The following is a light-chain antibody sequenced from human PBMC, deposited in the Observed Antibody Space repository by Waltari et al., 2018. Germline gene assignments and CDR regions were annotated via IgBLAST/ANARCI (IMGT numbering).Light chain of an antibody. CDR2: RVS. Sequence: DVVMTQSPLSMPVTLGQPASISCKSSQSLVHSDGNTHLNWFQQRPGQSPRRLIDRVSNQDSGVPDRFSGSGSGTDFTLKISRVEADDVGVYYCMQGTHWPYTFGQGTKLDIK. J-gene: IGKJ2*01. CDR1: QSLVHSDGNTH. CDR3: MQGTHWPYT. V-gene: IGKV2-30*02.